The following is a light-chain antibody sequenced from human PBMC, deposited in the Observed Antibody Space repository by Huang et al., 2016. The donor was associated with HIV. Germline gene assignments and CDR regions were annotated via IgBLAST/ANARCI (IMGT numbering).Light chain of an antibody. CDR2: GAS. J-gene: IGKJ4*01. V-gene: IGKV3-15*01. Sequence: EIVMTQSPATLSVSPGERATLSCRASQNIRTNVAWYQQKRGQPPRLLIYGASTRAAGIPARFSGSRSGTEFTLSLTSLQSEDFAVYYCQNYHDWTPLVFGGGTEVEIK. CDR3: QNYHDWTPLV. CDR1: QNIRTN.